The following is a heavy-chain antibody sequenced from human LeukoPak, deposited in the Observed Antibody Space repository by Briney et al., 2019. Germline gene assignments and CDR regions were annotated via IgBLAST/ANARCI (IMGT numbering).Heavy chain of an antibody. V-gene: IGHV3-23*01. J-gene: IGHJ6*02. D-gene: IGHD2-2*01. CDR3: AKSRCSTSCYGGDV. CDR2: ISFSGDST. Sequence: GGSLRLSCAVSGFTFSSYAMSWVRQAPGKGLEWVSGISFSGDSTYYSDSVKGRFTISRDNSKNTLYLEMSSLRVEDTAEHYCAKSRCSTSCYGGDVWGQGTTVTVS. CDR1: GFTFSSYA.